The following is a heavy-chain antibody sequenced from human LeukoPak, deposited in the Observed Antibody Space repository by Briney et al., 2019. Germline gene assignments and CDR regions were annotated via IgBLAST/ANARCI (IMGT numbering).Heavy chain of an antibody. CDR3: ALHHGSYYLGRWFDP. CDR2: LSNSGGST. D-gene: IGHD1-26*01. J-gene: IGHJ5*02. Sequence: PGGSLRLSCAASGFTFDDYGMNWVRQAPGKGLEWVSGLSNSGGSTYYADSVKGRFTISRDNSKNTLYLQMNSLRAEDTAVYYCALHHGSYYLGRWFDPWGQGTLVTVSS. V-gene: IGHV3-23*01. CDR1: GFTFDDYG.